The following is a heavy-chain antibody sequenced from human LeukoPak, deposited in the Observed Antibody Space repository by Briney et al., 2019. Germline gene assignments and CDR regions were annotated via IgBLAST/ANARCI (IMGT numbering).Heavy chain of an antibody. J-gene: IGHJ4*02. V-gene: IGHV3-21*01. CDR3: ARSQNIAYDSSGYFPFDY. Sequence: NAGGSLRLSCAASGFTFSSYSMNWVRQAAGKGLEWVSYISSSSGYIYYADPVKGRFTISRDNAKNSLYLQMNSLRAEDTAVYYCARSQNIAYDSSGYFPFDYWGQGTLVTVSS. CDR2: ISSSSGYI. CDR1: GFTFSSYS. D-gene: IGHD3-22*01.